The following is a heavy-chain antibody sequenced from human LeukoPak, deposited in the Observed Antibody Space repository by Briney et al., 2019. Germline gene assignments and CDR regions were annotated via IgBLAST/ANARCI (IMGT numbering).Heavy chain of an antibody. CDR3: ARGRLPAHGRVCGMDV. J-gene: IGHJ6*02. V-gene: IGHV1-46*01. CDR1: GYTFTSYY. Sequence: GASVKVSCKASGYTFTSYYMHWVRQARGQGLEWMGIINPSGGSTSYAQKFQGRVTMTRDTSTSTVYMELSSLRSEDTAVYYCARGRLPAHGRVCGMDVWGQGTTVTVSS. CDR2: INPSGGST. D-gene: IGHD2-2*01.